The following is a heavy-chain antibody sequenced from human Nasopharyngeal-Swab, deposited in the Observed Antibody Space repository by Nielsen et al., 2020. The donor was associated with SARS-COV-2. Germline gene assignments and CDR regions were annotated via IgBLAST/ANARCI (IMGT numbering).Heavy chain of an antibody. D-gene: IGHD6-25*01. CDR2: RRSTRILGGTS. CDR1: GFTLEDHG. Sequence: GGSLRLSCRASGFTLEDHGITWVRQAPGKGLEWVGFRRSTRILGGTSEYAASVKGRFTISRDDSNSIAYLQMNSLKSEDTGVYYCNRGYHMDVWGQGTTVTVSS. V-gene: IGHV3-49*04. CDR3: NRGYHMDV. J-gene: IGHJ6*02.